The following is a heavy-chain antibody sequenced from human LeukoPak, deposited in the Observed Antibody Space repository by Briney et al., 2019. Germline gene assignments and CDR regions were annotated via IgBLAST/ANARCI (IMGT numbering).Heavy chain of an antibody. J-gene: IGHJ4*02. CDR2: MNPNSGNT. CDR1: GYTFTSYD. D-gene: IGHD3-22*01. CDR3: TRAYDSSGHAYSFDY. V-gene: IGHV1-8*01. Sequence: ASVKVSCKASGYTFTSYDINWVRQATGQGLEWMGWMNPNSGNTGYAQKFQGRVTMTRNTSISTAYMELSSLRSEDTAVYYCTRAYDSSGHAYSFDYWGQGTLVTVSS.